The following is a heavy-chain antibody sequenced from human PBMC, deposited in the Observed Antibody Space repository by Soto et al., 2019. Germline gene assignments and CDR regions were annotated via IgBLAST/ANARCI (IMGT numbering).Heavy chain of an antibody. D-gene: IGHD5-18*01. CDR2: INGYNGDT. J-gene: IGHJ5*01. Sequence: GASVKGSCTASGYTFPSYGISWVRHAPGQGLEWMGWINGYNGDTSYAQELQGRGTATTDRSPSPAYRELRGLTSDGTRVYYCTRNTARLAARAFPHLASWGQGPVVPVSP. CDR3: TRNTARLAARAFPHLAS. CDR1: GYTFPSYG. V-gene: IGHV1-18*04.